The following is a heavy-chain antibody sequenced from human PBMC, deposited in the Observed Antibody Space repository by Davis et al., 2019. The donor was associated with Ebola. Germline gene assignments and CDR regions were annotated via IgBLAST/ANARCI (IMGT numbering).Heavy chain of an antibody. CDR1: GFTFSGLA. Sequence: AGSLRLSCAASGFTFSGLAMSWVRQAPGKGLEWVAGISGSGDSTHYADSVKGRFTISRDNSKKTLYLQMNSLRAEDTAVYYCAKSGLSFGVVKYHYGMDVWGKGTTVTVSS. CDR2: ISGSGDST. V-gene: IGHV3-23*01. J-gene: IGHJ6*04. CDR3: AKSGLSFGVVKYHYGMDV. D-gene: IGHD3-3*01.